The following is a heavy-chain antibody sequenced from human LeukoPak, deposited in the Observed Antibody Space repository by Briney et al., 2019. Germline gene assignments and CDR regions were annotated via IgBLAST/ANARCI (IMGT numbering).Heavy chain of an antibody. CDR3: TRDPIPVGATAEGY. CDR1: GFTFGDYA. V-gene: IGHV3-49*04. D-gene: IGHD1-26*01. CDR2: IRSKAYGGTT. J-gene: IGHJ4*02. Sequence: GSLRLSCTASGFTFGDYAMSWVRQAPGKGLEWVGFIRSKAYGGTTEYAASVKGRFTISRDDSKSIAYLQMNSLKTEDTAVYFCTRDPIPVGATAEGYWGQGTLVTVSS.